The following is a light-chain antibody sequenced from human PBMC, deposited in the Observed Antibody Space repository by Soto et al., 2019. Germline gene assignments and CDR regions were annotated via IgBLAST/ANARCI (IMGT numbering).Light chain of an antibody. Sequence: EIVLPQYPATLSLSPGERATLSCRSLQSVSSYLAWYQQKPGQAPRLLIYDASNRATGIPARFSGSGSGTDFTLTISSLEPEDFEVYYCQQRSNWPITFGQGTRLEIK. V-gene: IGKV3-11*01. CDR2: DAS. CDR3: QQRSNWPIT. J-gene: IGKJ5*01. CDR1: QSVSSY.